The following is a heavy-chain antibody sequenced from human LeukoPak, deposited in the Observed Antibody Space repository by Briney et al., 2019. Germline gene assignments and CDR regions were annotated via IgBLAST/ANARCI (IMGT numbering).Heavy chain of an antibody. V-gene: IGHV1-2*02. CDR3: ARYGYGDYEDFDY. CDR2: INPNSGGT. J-gene: IGHJ4*02. Sequence: ASVKVSCKASGYTFTGYYMRWVRQAPGQGLEWMGWINPNSGGTNYAQKFQGRVTMTRDTSISTAYMELSRLRSDDTAVYYCARYGYGDYEDFDYWGQGTLVTVSS. CDR1: GYTFTGYY. D-gene: IGHD4-17*01.